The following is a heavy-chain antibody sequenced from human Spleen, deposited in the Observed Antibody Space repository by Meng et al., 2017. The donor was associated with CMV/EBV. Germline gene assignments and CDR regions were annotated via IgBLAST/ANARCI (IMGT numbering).Heavy chain of an antibody. J-gene: IGHJ4*02. CDR1: GGSISSSTYY. CDR2: IYYTGST. Sequence: SETLSLTCTVSGGSISSSTYYWGWIRQPPGKGLEWIGNIYYTGSTNFNPSLKSRVTISVDTSKNQFSLSLSSVTAADTAVYYCARTYYYGSGTYRREPGFDYWGQGTLVTVSS. D-gene: IGHD3-10*01. V-gene: IGHV4-39*01. CDR3: ARTYYYGSGTYRREPGFDY.